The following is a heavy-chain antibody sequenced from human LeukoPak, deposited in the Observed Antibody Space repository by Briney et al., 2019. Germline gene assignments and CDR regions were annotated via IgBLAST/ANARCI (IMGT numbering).Heavy chain of an antibody. CDR3: ARQNFWSGYSDY. Sequence: SETLSLTCTVSGGSISSSSYYWGWIRQPPGKGLEWIGSIYYSGSTYYNPSLKSRVTISVDTSKNQFSLKLSSVTAADTAVYYCARQNFWSGYSDYWGQGTLVTVSS. CDR2: IYYSGST. CDR1: GGSISSSSYY. D-gene: IGHD3-3*01. J-gene: IGHJ4*02. V-gene: IGHV4-39*01.